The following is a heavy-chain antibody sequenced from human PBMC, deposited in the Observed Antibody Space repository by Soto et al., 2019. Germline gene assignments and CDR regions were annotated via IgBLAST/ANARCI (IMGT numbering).Heavy chain of an antibody. V-gene: IGHV1-69*06. Sequence: QVQLVQSGAEVKKPGSSVKVSCKASGGTFSSYAISWVRQAPGQGLEWMGGIIPIFGPANYAQKFQGRVTIAADKSTWTAYMELSSLRSEDTAVFYCSSGVGDFWSGYYLDYWGQGTLVTVSS. CDR3: SSGVGDFWSGYYLDY. D-gene: IGHD3-3*01. CDR1: GGTFSSYA. CDR2: IIPIFGPA. J-gene: IGHJ4*02.